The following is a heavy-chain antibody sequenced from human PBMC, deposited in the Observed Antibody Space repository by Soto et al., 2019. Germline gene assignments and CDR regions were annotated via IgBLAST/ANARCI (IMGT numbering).Heavy chain of an antibody. V-gene: IGHV1-69*01. J-gene: IGHJ6*02. CDR1: GGTFSSYA. CDR3: ARSQGSSTSLEIYYYYYYGMDV. D-gene: IGHD2-2*01. Sequence: QVQLVQSGAEAQKPGSSVKVSCKASGGTFSSYAISWVRQAPGQGHEWMGGIIPISGTANYAQKFQCRVTITAGESTSTAYMELSSLRSEDTAVYYCARSQGSSTSLEIYYYYYYGMDVWGQGTTVTVSS. CDR2: IIPISGTA.